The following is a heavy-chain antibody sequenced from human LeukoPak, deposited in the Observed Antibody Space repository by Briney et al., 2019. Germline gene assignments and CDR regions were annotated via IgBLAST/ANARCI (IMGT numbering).Heavy chain of an antibody. CDR3: ASERLFGVVTDAFDI. D-gene: IGHD3-3*01. CDR1: GYTFTSYY. J-gene: IGHJ3*02. V-gene: IGHV1-46*03. CDR2: INPSGGST. Sequence: ASVKVSCKASGYTFTSYYMHWVRQAPGQGLEWMGIINPSGGSTSYAQKFQGRVTMTRDTSTSTVYMELSSPRSEDTAVYYCASERLFGVVTDAFDIWGQGTMVTVSS.